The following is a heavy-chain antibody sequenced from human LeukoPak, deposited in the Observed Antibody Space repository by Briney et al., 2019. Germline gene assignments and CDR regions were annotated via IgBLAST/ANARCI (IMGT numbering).Heavy chain of an antibody. V-gene: IGHV1-18*04. CDR1: GYSFTSYG. Sequence: ASVKVSCKASGYSFTSYGISWVRQAPGQGLEWMGWISAYNGNTNYAQKLQGRVTMTTDTSTSTAYMELRSLRSDDTAVYYCAREYCSGCSCYKHRWFDPWGQGTLVTVSS. CDR2: ISAYNGNT. D-gene: IGHD2-15*01. CDR3: AREYCSGCSCYKHRWFDP. J-gene: IGHJ5*02.